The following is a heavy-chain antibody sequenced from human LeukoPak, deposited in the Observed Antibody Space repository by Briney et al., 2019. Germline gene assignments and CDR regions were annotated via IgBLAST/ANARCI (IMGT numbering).Heavy chain of an antibody. CDR1: GYTFTSYD. Sequence: GASVKVSCKASGYTFTSYDINWVRQATGPGLEWMGWMNPNSGNTGYAQKFQGRVTMTRNTSISTAYMELSSLRSEDTAVYYCARGSDIVVVVAATGGDYFDYWGQGTLVTVSS. D-gene: IGHD2-15*01. CDR2: MNPNSGNT. J-gene: IGHJ4*02. V-gene: IGHV1-8*01. CDR3: ARGSDIVVVVAATGGDYFDY.